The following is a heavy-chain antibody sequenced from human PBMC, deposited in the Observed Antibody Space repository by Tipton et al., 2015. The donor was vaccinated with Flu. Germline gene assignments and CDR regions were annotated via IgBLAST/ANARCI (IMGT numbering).Heavy chain of an antibody. J-gene: IGHJ1*01. V-gene: IGHV3-11*01. Sequence: GSLRLSCVGSGFTFSDFHMSWIRQTPGKGLEWISYINIVGNTRYYADSVKGRFTISRDNANSSLYLQMDSLRAEDTALYYCARDGVHGDYLSAEYFNDWGQGTLVTVSS. CDR1: GFTFSDFH. D-gene: IGHD4-17*01. CDR2: INIVGNTR. CDR3: ARDGVHGDYLSAEYFND.